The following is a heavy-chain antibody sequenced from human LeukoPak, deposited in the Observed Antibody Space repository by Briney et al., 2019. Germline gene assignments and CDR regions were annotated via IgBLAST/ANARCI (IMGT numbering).Heavy chain of an antibody. J-gene: IGHJ6*03. Sequence: HPGGSLRLSCAASGFTFSSYGMHWVRQAPGKGLEWVAVIRYDGSNKYYADSVKGRFTISRDNSKNTLYLQMNSLRAEDTAVYYCAREGGVRGVTPNSDFYYYYYMDVWGKGTTVTVFS. V-gene: IGHV3-33*01. CDR1: GFTFSSYG. CDR2: IRYDGSNK. D-gene: IGHD3-10*01. CDR3: AREGGVRGVTPNSDFYYYYYMDV.